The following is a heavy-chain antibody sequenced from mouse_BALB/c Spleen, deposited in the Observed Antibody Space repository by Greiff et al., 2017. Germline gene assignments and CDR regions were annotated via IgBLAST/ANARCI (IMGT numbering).Heavy chain of an antibody. D-gene: IGHD1-1*01. Sequence: QVQLKESGPSLVQPSQSLSITCTVSGFSLTSYGVHWVRQSPGKGLEWLGVIWRGGSTDYNAAFMSRLSITKDNSKSQVFFKMNSLQADDTAIYYCAKNDGSGPYYAMDYWGQGTSVTVSS. J-gene: IGHJ4*01. CDR1: GFSLTSYG. V-gene: IGHV2-5-1*01. CDR2: IWRGGST. CDR3: AKNDGSGPYYAMDY.